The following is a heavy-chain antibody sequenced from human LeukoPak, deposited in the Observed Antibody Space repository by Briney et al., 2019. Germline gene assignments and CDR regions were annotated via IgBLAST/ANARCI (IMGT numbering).Heavy chain of an antibody. D-gene: IGHD2-2*02. Sequence: SETLSLTCTVSGGSISSYYWSWIRQPAGKGLEWIGRIYTSRSTNYNPSLKSRVTMSVDTSKNQFSLKLSSVTAADTAVYYCARANHEVLGYCSSTSCYTAYYYYMDVWGKGTTVTVSS. J-gene: IGHJ6*03. CDR2: IYTSRST. V-gene: IGHV4-4*07. CDR1: GGSISSYY. CDR3: ARANHEVLGYCSSTSCYTAYYYYMDV.